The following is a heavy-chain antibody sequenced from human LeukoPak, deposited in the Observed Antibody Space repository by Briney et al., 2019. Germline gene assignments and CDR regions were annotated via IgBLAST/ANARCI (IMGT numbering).Heavy chain of an antibody. CDR1: GDSISSYY. J-gene: IGHJ5*02. D-gene: IGHD4-17*01. Sequence: SETLSLTCTVSGDSISSYYWSWIRQPPGKGLEWIAYIHHSGSTNYNPSLKSRVTISVDTSKNQFSLKVRSVTAADTAVYYCARQGTVTTYNWFDPWGQGTLVTVSS. CDR3: ARQGTVTTYNWFDP. CDR2: IHHSGST. V-gene: IGHV4-59*08.